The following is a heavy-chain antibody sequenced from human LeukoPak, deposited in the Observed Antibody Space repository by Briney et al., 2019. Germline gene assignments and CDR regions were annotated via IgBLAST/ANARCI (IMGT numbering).Heavy chain of an antibody. J-gene: IGHJ5*02. V-gene: IGHV3-48*03. CDR2: ISSSGSTI. CDR3: ARGFWSDTTGWFDP. CDR1: AFTFSSYE. D-gene: IGHD3/OR15-3a*01. Sequence: GGSLRLSCAASAFTFSSYEMNWVRQAPGKGLEWVSYISSSGSTIYYADSVKGRFTISRDNAKNSLYLQMNRLRAEDTAVYYCARGFWSDTTGWFDPWGQGTLVTVSS.